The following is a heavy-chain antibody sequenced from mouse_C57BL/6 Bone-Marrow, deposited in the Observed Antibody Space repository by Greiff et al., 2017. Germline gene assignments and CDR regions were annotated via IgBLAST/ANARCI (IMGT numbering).Heavy chain of an antibody. CDR2: ISDGGSYT. Sequence: EVNVVESGGGLVKPGGSLKLSCAASGFTFSSYAMSWVRQTPEKRLEWVATISDGGSYTYYPDNVKGRFTISRDNAKNNLYLQMSHLKSEDTAMYYCAREGSDSFDYWGQGTTLTVSS. CDR3: AREGSDSFDY. V-gene: IGHV5-4*01. J-gene: IGHJ2*01. CDR1: GFTFSSYA.